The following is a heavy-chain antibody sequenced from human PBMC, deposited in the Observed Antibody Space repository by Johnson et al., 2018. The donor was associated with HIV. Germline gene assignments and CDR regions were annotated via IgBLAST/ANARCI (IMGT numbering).Heavy chain of an antibody. D-gene: IGHD3-10*01. Sequence: QMLLVESGGGVVQPGGSLRLSCAASGFTFSSYGMHWVRQAPGRGLEWMALISYDGSNKFYADSVKGRFTVSRDNSKNTLYLQMNSLRDEDTAVYYCARDSGGWFGVRFAFDIWGRGTMVTVSS. J-gene: IGHJ3*02. CDR3: ARDSGGWFGVRFAFDI. CDR2: ISYDGSNK. V-gene: IGHV3-30*19. CDR1: GFTFSSYG.